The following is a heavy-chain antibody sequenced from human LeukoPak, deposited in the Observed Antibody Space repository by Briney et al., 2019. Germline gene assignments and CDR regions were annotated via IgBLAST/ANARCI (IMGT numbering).Heavy chain of an antibody. CDR1: GGSFSGYY. Sequence: SETLSLTCAVYGGSFSGYYWSWIRQPPGKGLEWIGEINHRGSTNYNPSLKSRVTISVDTSKNQFSLKLSSVTAADTAVYYCARGRWVGYFDYWGQGTLVTVSS. V-gene: IGHV4-34*01. D-gene: IGHD3-16*01. CDR2: INHRGST. J-gene: IGHJ4*02. CDR3: ARGRWVGYFDY.